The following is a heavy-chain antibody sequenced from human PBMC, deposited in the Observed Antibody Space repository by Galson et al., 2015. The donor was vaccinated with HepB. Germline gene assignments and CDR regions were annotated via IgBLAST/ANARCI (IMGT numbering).Heavy chain of an antibody. CDR3: ARSQHPRLIEWLVEYNWFDP. CDR1: GYTFTSYA. CDR2: INTNTGNP. V-gene: IGHV7-4-1*02. Sequence: SVKVSCKASGYTFTSYAMNWVRQAPGQGLEWMGWINTNTGNPTYAQGFTGRFVFSLDTSVSTAYLQISSLKAEDTAVYYCARSQHPRLIEWLVEYNWFDPWGQGTLVTVSS. J-gene: IGHJ5*02. D-gene: IGHD3-3*01.